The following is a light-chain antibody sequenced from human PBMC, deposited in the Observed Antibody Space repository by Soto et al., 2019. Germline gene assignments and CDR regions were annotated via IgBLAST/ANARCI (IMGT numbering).Light chain of an antibody. CDR2: AAS. J-gene: IGKJ4*01. CDR1: QSISRD. V-gene: IGKV1-39*01. Sequence: DIQMTHSPFSLSASVGDRFTITCRASQSISRDLNWYQQKPGKAPNLLIYAASTLESGVPSRFSGSGSGTDFTLTISSLQLEDFATYYCQQNYSTPLAFGGGTKVDI. CDR3: QQNYSTPLA.